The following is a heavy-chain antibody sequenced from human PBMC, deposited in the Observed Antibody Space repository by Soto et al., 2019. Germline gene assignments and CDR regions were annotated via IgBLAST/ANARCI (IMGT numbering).Heavy chain of an antibody. CDR1: GDSISNDNW. CDR2: IHHTGST. V-gene: IGHV4-4*02. CDR3: ARQRPEIVTALRYFIDY. Sequence: SETLSLTCAVSGDSISNDNWWIWVRQPPGKGLEWIGEIHHTGSTTYNPSLKSRVTLSVDKSKNQFSLRLSSVTAADTAVYYCARQRPEIVTALRYFIDYWGQGTLVTVSS. J-gene: IGHJ4*02. D-gene: IGHD2-21*02.